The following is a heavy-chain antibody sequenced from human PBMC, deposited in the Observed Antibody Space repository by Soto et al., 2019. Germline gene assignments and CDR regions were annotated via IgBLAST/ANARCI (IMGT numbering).Heavy chain of an antibody. V-gene: IGHV4-31*03. D-gene: IGHD5-12*01. CDR2: IYYSGTT. Sequence: QVQLQESGPGLVKPSQTLSLTCTVSGDSISSGGYYWIWIHQHPGKGLEWIGYIYYSGTTYYNPSLKSRVTISVDTSKNQFSLKLSSVTAADTAVYYCATAEIVAAIFHFWGQGTLVTVSS. CDR1: GDSISSGGYY. J-gene: IGHJ4*02. CDR3: ATAEIVAAIFHF.